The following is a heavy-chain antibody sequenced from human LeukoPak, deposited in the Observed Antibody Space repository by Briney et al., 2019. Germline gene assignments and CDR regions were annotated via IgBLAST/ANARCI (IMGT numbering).Heavy chain of an antibody. CDR3: ARGRPSDWGVDY. Sequence: GGSLRLSCAASGFTFSSFWMSWVRQASGKGLEWVANMNQHGGETNYVDSMKGRFTISRDNAKNSLYLQMNSLRDEDTAVYYCARGRPSDWGVDYWGQGTPVTVSS. D-gene: IGHD7-27*01. CDR1: GFTFSSFW. J-gene: IGHJ4*02. CDR2: MNQHGGET. V-gene: IGHV3-7*01.